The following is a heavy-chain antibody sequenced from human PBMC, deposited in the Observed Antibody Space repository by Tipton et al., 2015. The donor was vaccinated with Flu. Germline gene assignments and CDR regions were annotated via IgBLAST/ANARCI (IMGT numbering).Heavy chain of an antibody. CDR3: ARLGRVFLEWYVLNRYYYYMDV. V-gene: IGHV4-38-2*01. Sequence: TLSLTCAVSGYSISSGYYWGWIRQPPGKGLEWIGSIYHSGSTYYNPSLKSRVTISVDTSKNQFSLKLSSVTAADTAVYYCARLGRVFLEWYVLNRYYYYMDVWGKGTTVTVSS. CDR2: IYHSGST. J-gene: IGHJ6*03. CDR1: GYSISSGYY. D-gene: IGHD3-3*01.